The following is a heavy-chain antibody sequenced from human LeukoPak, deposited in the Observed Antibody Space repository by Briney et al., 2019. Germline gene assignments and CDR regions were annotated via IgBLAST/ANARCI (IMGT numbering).Heavy chain of an antibody. CDR1: GGSFSVYY. Sequence: KPSETLSLTCAVSGGSFSVYYWTWIRQPPGTGLEWIGEINHSGSANYNPSLKSRVTISLDTSKNQFSLKLSSVTAADTAVYYCARGQGTVTTHWGQGTLVTVSS. V-gene: IGHV4-34*01. CDR2: INHSGSA. D-gene: IGHD4-17*01. J-gene: IGHJ4*02. CDR3: ARGQGTVTTH.